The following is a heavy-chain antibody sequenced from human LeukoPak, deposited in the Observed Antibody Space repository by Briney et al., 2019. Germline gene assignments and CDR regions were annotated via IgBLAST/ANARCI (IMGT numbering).Heavy chain of an antibody. CDR2: IIPIFGTA. D-gene: IGHD3-22*01. CDR1: GYTFTSYG. V-gene: IGHV1-69*13. CDR3: ARDPWDSSGLFDY. Sequence: GXSVNVSFKASGYTFTSYGISWVRQAPGQGLEWMGGIIPIFGTANYAQKFQGRVTITADESTSTAYMELSSMRSEDAAVYYCARDPWDSSGLFDYWGQGTLVTVSS. J-gene: IGHJ4*02.